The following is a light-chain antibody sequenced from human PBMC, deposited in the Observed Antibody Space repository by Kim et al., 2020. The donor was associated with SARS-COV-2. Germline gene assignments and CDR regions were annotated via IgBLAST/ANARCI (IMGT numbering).Light chain of an antibody. J-gene: IGLJ2*01. Sequence: SSELTQDPAVSVAVGQTVKITCQGDSLRRYYASWYQQKPGQAPVLVIYGRNNRPSGIPERLSGSTSGNTASLIITGAQAEDEADYYSRGSSENVLFGGGTQLTVL. V-gene: IGLV3-19*01. CDR2: GRN. CDR3: YSRGSSENVL. CDR1: SLRRYY.